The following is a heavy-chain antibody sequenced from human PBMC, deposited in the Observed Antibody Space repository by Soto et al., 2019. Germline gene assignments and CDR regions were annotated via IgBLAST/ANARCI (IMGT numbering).Heavy chain of an antibody. V-gene: IGHV1-69*04. J-gene: IGHJ4*02. CDR3: ARGPPTGIPEGYFDY. CDR2: IIPILGIA. D-gene: IGHD1-1*01. CDR1: GGTFSSYA. Sequence: ASVKVSCKASGGTFSSYAISWVRQAPGQGLEWMGRIIPILGIANYAQKFQGRVTITADKSTSTAYMELSSLRSEDTAVYYCARGPPTGIPEGYFDYWGQGTLVTVSS.